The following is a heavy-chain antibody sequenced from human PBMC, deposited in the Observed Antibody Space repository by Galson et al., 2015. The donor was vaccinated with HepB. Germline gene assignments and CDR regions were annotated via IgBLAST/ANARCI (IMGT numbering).Heavy chain of an antibody. CDR3: ARSHSYGSSSLDS. V-gene: IGHV1-69*02. Sequence: SVTVSCKASGGAFDKYNFNWVRQAPGQGLEWMGKIIPVLDITKYTQKFQGRVTITADTSTSTAYMELSSLRSDDTALYYCARSHSYGSSSLDSWGQGTLVTVSS. CDR2: IIPVLDIT. J-gene: IGHJ4*02. D-gene: IGHD3-10*01. CDR1: GGAFDKYN.